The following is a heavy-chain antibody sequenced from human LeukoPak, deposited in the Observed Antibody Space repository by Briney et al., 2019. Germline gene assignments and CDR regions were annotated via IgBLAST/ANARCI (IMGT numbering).Heavy chain of an antibody. CDR1: GFSFTYNA. D-gene: IGHD5-12*01. J-gene: IGHJ4*02. CDR3: AKPSDEGWLVTKRELDC. V-gene: IGHV3-23*01. Sequence: PGGSLRLSCAASGFSFTYNAMTWVRQSPGKGLEWVSAISGSGGSTYYADSVKGRFTISRDNSKNTLYLQMTSLRAEDTAVYYCAKPSDEGWLVTKRELDCWGQGTLVTVSS. CDR2: ISGSGGST.